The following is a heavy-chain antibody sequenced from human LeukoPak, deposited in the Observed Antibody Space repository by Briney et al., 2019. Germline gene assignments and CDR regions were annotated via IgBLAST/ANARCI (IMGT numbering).Heavy chain of an antibody. CDR3: ASLELPRLGELSGHFYFDY. Sequence: SVKVSCKASGGTFSSYTISWVRQAPGQGLEWMGRIIPILGIANYAQKFQGRVTITADESTSTAYMELSSLRSEDTAVYYCASLELPRLGELSGHFYFDYWGQGTLVTVSS. D-gene: IGHD3-16*02. V-gene: IGHV1-69*02. CDR1: GGTFSSYT. CDR2: IIPILGIA. J-gene: IGHJ4*02.